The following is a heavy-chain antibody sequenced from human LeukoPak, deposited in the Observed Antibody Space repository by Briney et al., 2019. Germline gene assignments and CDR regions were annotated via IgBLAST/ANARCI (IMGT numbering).Heavy chain of an antibody. V-gene: IGHV1-18*01. CDR2: ISGYSGDT. CDR1: GYTFTSHG. D-gene: IGHD2-15*01. Sequence: ASVKVSCKASGYTFTSHGISWVRQAPGQGLEWMGWISGYSGDTNYAQTFRGRVTMTTDTSTSTAYLELRSLRSDDTAVYYCARGYCGRGTCYLLYWGQGTLVTVSS. CDR3: ARGYCGRGTCYLLY. J-gene: IGHJ4*02.